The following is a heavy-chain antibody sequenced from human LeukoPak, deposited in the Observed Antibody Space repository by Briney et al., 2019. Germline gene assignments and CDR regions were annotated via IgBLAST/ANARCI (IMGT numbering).Heavy chain of an antibody. V-gene: IGHV3-48*01. D-gene: IGHD6-19*01. J-gene: IGHJ4*02. CDR3: AKDRRGWWYYFDY. Sequence: GGSLRLSCAASGFTFSSYSMNWVRQAPGKGLEWVSYISSSSSTIYYADSVKGRFTISRDNSKNTLYLQMNSLRAEDTAVYYCAKDRRGWWYYFDYWGQGTLVTVSS. CDR1: GFTFSSYS. CDR2: ISSSSSTI.